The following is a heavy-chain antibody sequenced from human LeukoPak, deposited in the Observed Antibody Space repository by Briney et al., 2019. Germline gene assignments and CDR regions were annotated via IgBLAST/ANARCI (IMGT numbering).Heavy chain of an antibody. V-gene: IGHV5-51*01. J-gene: IGHJ4*02. Sequence: ESLKISCKGSGYSFTSYWIGWVRQMPGKGLEWMGIIYPGDSDTRYSPSFQGQVTISADKSISTAYLQWSSLKASDTAMYYCARSPITIFGVGSNSYYFDYWGQGTLVTVSS. CDR3: ARSPITIFGVGSNSYYFDY. D-gene: IGHD3-3*01. CDR2: IYPGDSDT. CDR1: GYSFTSYW.